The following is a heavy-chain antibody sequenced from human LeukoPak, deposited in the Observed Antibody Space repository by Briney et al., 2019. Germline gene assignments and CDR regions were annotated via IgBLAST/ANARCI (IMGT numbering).Heavy chain of an antibody. D-gene: IGHD1-7*01. Sequence: GGSLRLSCAASGFTFDDYAMHWVRQAPGKGLERVSGISWNSGSIGYADSVKGRFTISRDNSKNTLDLQMNSLRADDTAVYFCARDRHRYRGTNGDGDAFDIWGQGTMVTVTS. V-gene: IGHV3-9*01. CDR1: GFTFDDYA. CDR2: ISWNSGSI. CDR3: ARDRHRYRGTNGDGDAFDI. J-gene: IGHJ3*02.